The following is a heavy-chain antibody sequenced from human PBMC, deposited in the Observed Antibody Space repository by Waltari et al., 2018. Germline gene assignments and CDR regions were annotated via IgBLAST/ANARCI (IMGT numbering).Heavy chain of an antibody. CDR2: IIPIFGTA. V-gene: IGHV1-69*05. CDR3: ARDRRGQKYYYYGMDV. CDR1: GGTFSSYA. J-gene: IGHJ6*02. D-gene: IGHD3-10*01. Sequence: QVQLVQSGAEVKKPGSSVKVSCKASGGTFSSYAISWVRQAPGQGLEWMGGIIPIFGTANYAQKFQGRVTITTDESTSTAYMELNSLRSEDTAVYYCARDRRGQKYYYYGMDVWGQGTTVTVSS.